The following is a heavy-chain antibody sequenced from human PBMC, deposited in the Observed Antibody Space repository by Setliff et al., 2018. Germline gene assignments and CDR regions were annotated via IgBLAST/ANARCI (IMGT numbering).Heavy chain of an antibody. J-gene: IGHJ4*02. D-gene: IGHD1-26*01. CDR3: ARPLGTYPATFDY. CDR1: GFDFSDAW. CDR2: ISGTSSRI. V-gene: IGHV3-23*01. Sequence: GSLRLSCAASGFDFSDAWMSWVRQAPGKGLEWVSTISGTSSRIDYADSVKGRFTVSRDNSRHTLYLQMNSLRAEDTAVYYCARPLGTYPATFDYWGQGTLVTVSS.